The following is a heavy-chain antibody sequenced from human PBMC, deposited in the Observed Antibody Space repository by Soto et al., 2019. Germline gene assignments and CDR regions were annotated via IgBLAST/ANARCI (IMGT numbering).Heavy chain of an antibody. D-gene: IGHD3-10*01. CDR1: GGSIDSGAFS. Sequence: QLQLQESGSRLVKPSETLSLTCAVSGGSIDSGAFSLSWIRQPPGKGLEWIGYVTHRGTAYSIPSLNGRLTLSVDSSQTQFSLKLTSVTAADSAVYFCARAPPGPSPRWVLWGQGTTVTVSS. CDR3: ARAPPGPSPRWVL. V-gene: IGHV4-30-2*01. CDR2: VTHRGTA. J-gene: IGHJ6*02.